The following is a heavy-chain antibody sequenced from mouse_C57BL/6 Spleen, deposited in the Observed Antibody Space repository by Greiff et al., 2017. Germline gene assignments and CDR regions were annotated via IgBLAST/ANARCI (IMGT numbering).Heavy chain of an antibody. V-gene: IGHV1-80*01. CDR1: GYAFSSYW. J-gene: IGHJ4*01. CDR3: AREGGYVDYYAMDY. CDR2: IYPGDGDT. Sequence: QVQLKESGAELVKPGASVKISCKASGYAFSSYWMNWVKQRPGKGLEWIGQIYPGDGDTNYNGKFKGKATLTADKSASTAYMQLSSLTSEDSAVYFCAREGGYVDYYAMDYWGQGTSGTVSA. D-gene: IGHD2-2*01.